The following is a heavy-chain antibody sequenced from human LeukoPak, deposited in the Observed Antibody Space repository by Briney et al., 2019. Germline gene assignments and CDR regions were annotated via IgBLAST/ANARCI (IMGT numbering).Heavy chain of an antibody. V-gene: IGHV1-2*02. CDR1: GYTFTGYY. J-gene: IGHJ5*02. CDR2: INPNSGGT. D-gene: IGHD3-10*01. CDR3: AGSQLLWFGEGNWFDP. Sequence: ASVTVSCKASGYTFTGYYMHWVRQAPGQGLEWMGWINPNSGGTNYAQKFQGRVTMTRDTSISTAYMELSRLRSDDTAVYYCAGSQLLWFGEGNWFDPWGQGTLVTVSS.